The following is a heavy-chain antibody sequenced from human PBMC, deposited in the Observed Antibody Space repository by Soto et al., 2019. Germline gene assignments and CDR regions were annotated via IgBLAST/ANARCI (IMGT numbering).Heavy chain of an antibody. CDR3: ARDSGIVAAGRFSFDP. CDR1: GFTFNDFA. CDR2: IDWSGANI. J-gene: IGHJ5*02. D-gene: IGHD6-13*01. V-gene: IGHV3-9*01. Sequence: EVQLVESGGGLVQPGRSLRLSCAASGFTFNDFAMHWVRQAPGKGLEWVASIDWSGANIAYAASVEGRVTISRDNVKNSVFLQMNSLRAEDTAFYFCARDSGIVAAGRFSFDPRGNGTLVTVSS.